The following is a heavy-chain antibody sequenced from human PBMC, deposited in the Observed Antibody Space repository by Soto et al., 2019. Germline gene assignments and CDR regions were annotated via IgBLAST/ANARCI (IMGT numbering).Heavy chain of an antibody. CDR2: IWYDGSNK. J-gene: IGHJ4*02. CDR1: GFTFSSYG. Sequence: LRLSCAASGFTFSSYGMHWVRQAPGKGLEWVAVIWYDGSNKYYADSVKGRFTISRDNSKNTLYLQMNSLRAEDTAVYYCARDLGLTMVRGVIAYWGQGTLVTVSP. D-gene: IGHD3-10*01. V-gene: IGHV3-33*01. CDR3: ARDLGLTMVRGVIAY.